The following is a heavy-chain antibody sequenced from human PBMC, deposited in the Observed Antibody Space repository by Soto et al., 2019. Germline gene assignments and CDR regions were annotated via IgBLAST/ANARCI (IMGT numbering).Heavy chain of an antibody. Sequence: GGSLRLSCAASGFTFNFYYMTWIRQAPGKGLECLSYISDNGRTISYADSVKGRFTISRDNARNSLYLQMNSLRAEDSAVYYCARAPGDYVRGTYRHYGVDVWGQGTTVTVSS. CDR1: GFTFNFYY. CDR3: ARAPGDYVRGTYRHYGVDV. J-gene: IGHJ6*02. D-gene: IGHD3-16*02. CDR2: ISDNGRTI. V-gene: IGHV3-11*01.